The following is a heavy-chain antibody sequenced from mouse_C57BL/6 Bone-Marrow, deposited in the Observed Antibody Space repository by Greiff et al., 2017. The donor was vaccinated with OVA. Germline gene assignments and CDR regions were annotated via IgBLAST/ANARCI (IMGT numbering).Heavy chain of an antibody. J-gene: IGHJ2*01. V-gene: IGHV1-55*01. Sequence: QVQLKQPGAELVKPGASVKMSCKASGYTFTSYWITWVKQRPGQGLEWIGDIYPGSGSTNYNEKFKSKATLTVDTSASTAYMQLSSLTSEDSAVYYCARGEDWDEDYWGQGTTLTVSS. CDR3: ARGEDWDEDY. CDR2: IYPGSGST. D-gene: IGHD4-1*01. CDR1: GYTFTSYW.